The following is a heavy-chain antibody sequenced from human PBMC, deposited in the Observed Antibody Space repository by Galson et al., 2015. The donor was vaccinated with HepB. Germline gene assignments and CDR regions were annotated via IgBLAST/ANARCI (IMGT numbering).Heavy chain of an antibody. J-gene: IGHJ1*01. D-gene: IGHD3-22*01. CDR2: IRYDGSNK. Sequence: SLRLSCAASGFTFSSYGMHWVRQAPGKGLEWVAFIRYDGSNKYYADSVKGRFTISRDNSKNTLYLQMNSLRAEDTAVYYCAKDRAPDYYDSSGYYGYFQHWGQGTLVTVSS. CDR1: GFTFSSYG. V-gene: IGHV3-30*02. CDR3: AKDRAPDYYDSSGYYGYFQH.